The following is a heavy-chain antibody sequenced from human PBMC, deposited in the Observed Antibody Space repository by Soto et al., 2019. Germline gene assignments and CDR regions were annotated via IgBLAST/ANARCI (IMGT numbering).Heavy chain of an antibody. D-gene: IGHD5-12*01. Sequence: GGSLRASSEASEFTFRDYYRNWISKAPGKGLECVSYISSSGSTIYYPDSVKGRFTVSRDNAKNSLYLQMNSLRAEDTAVYYCARGGYSGYEFDYWGQGTLVTVSS. CDR3: ARGGYSGYEFDY. CDR1: EFTFRDYY. J-gene: IGHJ4*02. CDR2: ISSSGSTI. V-gene: IGHV3-11*01.